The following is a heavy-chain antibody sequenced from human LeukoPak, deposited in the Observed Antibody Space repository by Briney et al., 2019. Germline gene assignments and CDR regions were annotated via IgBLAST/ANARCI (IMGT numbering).Heavy chain of an antibody. D-gene: IGHD6-19*01. Sequence: SETLSLTCTVSGGSISSYYWSWIRQPAGKGLEWIGRIYTSGSTNYNPSLKSRVTISVDTSKNQFSLKLSSVTAADTAVYYCAREDPGIAVAGTGRNFDYWGQGTLVTVSS. CDR1: GGSISSYY. CDR2: IYTSGST. J-gene: IGHJ4*02. V-gene: IGHV4-4*07. CDR3: AREDPGIAVAGTGRNFDY.